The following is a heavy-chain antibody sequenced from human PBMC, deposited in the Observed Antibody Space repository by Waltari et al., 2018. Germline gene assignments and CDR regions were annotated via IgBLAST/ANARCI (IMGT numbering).Heavy chain of an antibody. CDR3: ARGGAFSGNCLDY. Sequence: EVQLVESGGGLVKPGGSLRLSCIASGFTFGAYGMNWVRQAPGKGLEWGSSISKDSIYIFYEDSVKGRVTISRDNAKNSLYLQRDSRRAEDTAVYYCARGGAFSGNCLDYWGQGAPVTVSS. CDR2: ISKDSIYI. CDR1: GFTFGAYG. D-gene: IGHD1-1*01. V-gene: IGHV3-21*06. J-gene: IGHJ4*02.